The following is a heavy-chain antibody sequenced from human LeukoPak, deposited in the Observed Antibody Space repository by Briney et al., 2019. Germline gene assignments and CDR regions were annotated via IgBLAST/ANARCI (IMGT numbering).Heavy chain of an antibody. CDR1: GFTFSSYW. V-gene: IGHV3-7*01. D-gene: IGHD1-14*01. Sequence: PGGSLRLSCAPSGFTFSSYWMSWVRQAPGKGLEWVANIKQDGSDKYFVDSVKGRFTISRDNAKNSLYLQMNSLRAEDTAVYYCARDRYLDYWGQGTLVTVSS. CDR3: ARDRYLDY. J-gene: IGHJ4*02. CDR2: IKQDGSDK.